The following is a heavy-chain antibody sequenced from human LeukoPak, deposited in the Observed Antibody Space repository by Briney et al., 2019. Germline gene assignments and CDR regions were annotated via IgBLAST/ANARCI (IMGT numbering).Heavy chain of an antibody. CDR3: ARIVVVVAATHAFDI. D-gene: IGHD2-15*01. V-gene: IGHV4-39*01. CDR1: GGSISSSSYY. Sequence: SETLSLTXTVSGGSISSSSYYWGWIRQPPGKGLEWIGSIYYSGSTYYNPSLKSRVTISVDTSKNQFSLKLSSVTAADTAVYYCARIVVVVAATHAFDIWGQGTMVTVSS. CDR2: IYYSGST. J-gene: IGHJ3*02.